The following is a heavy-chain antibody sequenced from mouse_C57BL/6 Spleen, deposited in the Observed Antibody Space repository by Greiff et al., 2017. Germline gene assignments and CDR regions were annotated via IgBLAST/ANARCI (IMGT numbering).Heavy chain of an antibody. V-gene: IGHV2-6-2*01. CDR3: ARHGGSDYYAMDY. J-gene: IGHJ4*01. CDR2: IWSDGST. Sequence: LVAPSQSLSITCTVSGFSLTSYGVHWVRQPPGKGLEWLVVIWSDGSTTYNSALKSRLSISKDNSKSQVFLKMNSLQTDDTAMYYCARHGGSDYYAMDYWGQGTSVTVSS. CDR1: GFSLTSYG. D-gene: IGHD1-1*02.